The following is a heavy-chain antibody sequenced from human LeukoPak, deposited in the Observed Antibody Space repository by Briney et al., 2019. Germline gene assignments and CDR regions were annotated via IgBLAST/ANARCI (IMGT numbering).Heavy chain of an antibody. D-gene: IGHD1-14*01. Sequence: GGSLRLSCAASGFTFSSYAMSWVRQAPGKGLEWVSAISGSGGSTYYADSVKGRFTISRDNSKNTLYLQMNSLRAENTALYYCARIIRDRSHDAFDIWGQGTMVTVSS. V-gene: IGHV3-23*01. J-gene: IGHJ3*02. CDR3: ARIIRDRSHDAFDI. CDR1: GFTFSSYA. CDR2: ISGSGGST.